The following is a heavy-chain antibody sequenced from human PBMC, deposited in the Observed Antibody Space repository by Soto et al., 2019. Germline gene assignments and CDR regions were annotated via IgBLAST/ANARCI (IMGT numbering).Heavy chain of an antibody. CDR3: AHRRDGGSYFR. J-gene: IGHJ4*02. CDR1: GFSLSTSGVG. V-gene: IGHV2-5*02. D-gene: IGHD1-26*01. Sequence: QITLKESGPTLVKPTQTLTLTCTFSGFSLSTSGVGVGWIRQPPGKALEWLALIYWDDDKRYSPSLKSRLTITKDTPKTQVVLTMTNMDPVDTATYYCAHRRDGGSYFRWGQGTLVTVSS. CDR2: IYWDDDK.